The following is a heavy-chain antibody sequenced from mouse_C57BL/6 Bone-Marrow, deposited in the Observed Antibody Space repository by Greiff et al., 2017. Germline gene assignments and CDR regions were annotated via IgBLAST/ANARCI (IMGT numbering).Heavy chain of an antibody. D-gene: IGHD1-1*01. CDR1: GFSFNTYA. Sequence: EVQLVESGGGLVQPKGSLKLSCAASGFSFNTYAMNWVRQAPGKGLEWVARIRSKSNNYATYYADSVKDRFTISRDDSESMLYLQMNNLKTEDTAMYYCVGDGGYYGSSWFAYWGQGTLVTVSA. CDR2: IRSKSNNYAT. J-gene: IGHJ3*01. V-gene: IGHV10-1*01. CDR3: VGDGGYYGSSWFAY.